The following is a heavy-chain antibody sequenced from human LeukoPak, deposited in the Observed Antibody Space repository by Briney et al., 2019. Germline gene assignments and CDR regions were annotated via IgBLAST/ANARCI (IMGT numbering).Heavy chain of an antibody. CDR1: GGTFSSYA. CDR3: ARDVRWELLEASFDY. V-gene: IGHV1-69*05. J-gene: IGHJ4*02. CDR2: IIPIFGTA. D-gene: IGHD1-26*01. Sequence: SVKVSCKASGGTFSSYAISWVRQAPGPGLEWMGRIIPIFGTASYAQKCEGIVTITTDESTSTAYMELSSLRSEDTAVYYCARDVRWELLEASFDYWGQGTLVTVSS.